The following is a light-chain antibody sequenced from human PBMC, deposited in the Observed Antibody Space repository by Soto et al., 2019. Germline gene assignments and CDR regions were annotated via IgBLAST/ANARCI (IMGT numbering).Light chain of an antibody. CDR2: GAS. J-gene: IGKJ1*01. CDR1: QSVSSN. CDR3: QQYNNWPSWT. V-gene: IGKV3-15*01. Sequence: EIVMTQSPATLSVSPGERATLSCRASQSVSSNLAWYQQKPGQAPRLLIYGASTRATGIPARFSGSGPGTEFTLTISSLQSEDFAVYYCQQYNNWPSWTFGQGTRWISN.